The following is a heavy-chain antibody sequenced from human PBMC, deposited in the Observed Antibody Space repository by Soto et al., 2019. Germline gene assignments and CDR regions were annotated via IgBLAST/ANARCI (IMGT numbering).Heavy chain of an antibody. D-gene: IGHD1-26*01. V-gene: IGHV1-69*01. CDR1: GGTFSTYG. CDR2: IIPISGSI. J-gene: IGHJ3*01. Sequence: QVQLMQSGAEVKKPGSSVKVSCKASGGTFSTYGITWVRQASGQGLEWMGGIIPISGSIKFAQKLQGRLTIIPDESTSTVYMELSSLTSEDTAVYYCASRERVDAFDVWGQGTMVTVSS. CDR3: ASRERVDAFDV.